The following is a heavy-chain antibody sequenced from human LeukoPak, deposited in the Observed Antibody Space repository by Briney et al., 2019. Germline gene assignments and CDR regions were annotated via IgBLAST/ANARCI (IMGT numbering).Heavy chain of an antibody. CDR1: GYTFTSYY. CDR2: INPSGGST. CDR3: ARVGLSGYDLRIGGDLDY. Sequence: ASVKVSCKASGYTFTSYYMHWVRQAPGQGLEWMGIINPSGGSTSYAQKFQGRVTMTRDTSTSTVYMELSSLRSEDTAVYYCARVGLSGYDLRIGGDLDYWGQGTLVTVSS. D-gene: IGHD5-12*01. J-gene: IGHJ4*02. V-gene: IGHV1-46*01.